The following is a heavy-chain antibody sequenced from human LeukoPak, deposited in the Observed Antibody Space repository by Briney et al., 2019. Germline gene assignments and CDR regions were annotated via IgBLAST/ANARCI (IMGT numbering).Heavy chain of an antibody. J-gene: IGHJ6*03. Sequence: GASVKVSCKASGYTFTSYGISWVRQAPGQGLEWMGWISAYNGNTNYAQKLQGRVTMTTDTSTSTAYMELRSLRSDDTAVYYCARNGGQLALYYYYYYMDVWGKGTTVTVSS. V-gene: IGHV1-18*01. CDR3: ARNGGQLALYYYYYYMDV. CDR2: ISAYNGNT. D-gene: IGHD6-6*01. CDR1: GYTFTSYG.